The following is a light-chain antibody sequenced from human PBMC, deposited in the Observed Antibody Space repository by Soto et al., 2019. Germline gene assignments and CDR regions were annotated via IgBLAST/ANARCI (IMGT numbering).Light chain of an antibody. J-gene: IGLJ1*01. V-gene: IGLV1-47*02. CDR2: SNN. CDR3: EACDDSLSGSYV. Sequence: QSVLTQPPSASGTPGQRVTISCSGSSSNIGSNYVYWYQQLPGTAPKLLIYSNNQRPSGVPDRFSGSKSGTSASLAISGLRSEDEADYYCEACDDSLSGSYVFGTGTKLTVL. CDR1: SSNIGSNY.